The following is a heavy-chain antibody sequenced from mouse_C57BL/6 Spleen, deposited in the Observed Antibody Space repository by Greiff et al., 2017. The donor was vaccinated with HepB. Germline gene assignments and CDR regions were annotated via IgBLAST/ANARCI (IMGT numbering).Heavy chain of an antibody. D-gene: IGHD1-1*01. CDR3: TREGPLYGSSYWFAY. J-gene: IGHJ3*01. Sequence: EVKLMESGEGLVKPGGSLKLSCAASGFTFSSYAMSWVRQTPEKRLEWVAYISSGGDYIYYADTVKGRFTISRDNARNNLYLQMSSLKSEDTAMYYCTREGPLYGSSYWFAYWGQGTLVTVSA. V-gene: IGHV5-9-1*02. CDR1: GFTFSSYA. CDR2: ISSGGDYI.